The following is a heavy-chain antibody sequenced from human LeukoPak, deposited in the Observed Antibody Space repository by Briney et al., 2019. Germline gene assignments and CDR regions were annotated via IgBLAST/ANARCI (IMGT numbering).Heavy chain of an antibody. D-gene: IGHD4-17*01. CDR2: ISVYNGNT. V-gene: IGHV1-18*04. J-gene: IGHJ4*02. Sequence: ASVKVSCKASGYTFTGYYMHWVRQAPGQGLEWMGWISVYNGNTNYAQNLQGRLTMTTDTSTSTAYMELRSLRSDDTAVYYCARGGSMTTVTTVDYWGQGTLVTVSS. CDR1: GYTFTGYY. CDR3: ARGGSMTTVTTVDY.